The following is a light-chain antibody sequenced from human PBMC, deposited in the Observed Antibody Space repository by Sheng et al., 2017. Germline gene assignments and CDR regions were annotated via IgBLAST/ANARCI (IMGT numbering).Light chain of an antibody. CDR1: SSDVGDYNY. CDR3: SSYTSSTTVI. Sequence: QSALTQPASVSGSPGQSITISCTGTSSDVGDYNYVSWYQQHPGKAPKLLIYDVSYRSSGVSNRFSGSKSGNTASLTISGLQAEDEADYYCSSYTSSTTVIFGGGTKLTVL. CDR2: DVS. V-gene: IGLV2-14*03. J-gene: IGLJ2*01.